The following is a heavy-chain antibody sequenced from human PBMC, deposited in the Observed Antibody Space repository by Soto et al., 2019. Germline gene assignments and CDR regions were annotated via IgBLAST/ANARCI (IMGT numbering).Heavy chain of an antibody. D-gene: IGHD2-2*01. V-gene: IGHV3-23*01. Sequence: GGSLRLSCAASGFTFSSYAMGWVRQAPGKGLEWVSAISGSGGSTYYADSVKGRFTISRDNSKNTLYLQMNSLRAEDTAVYYCAKDYCSSTSSCYYYYGMDVWGQGTTVTVSS. CDR3: AKDYCSSTSSCYYYYGMDV. CDR2: ISGSGGST. J-gene: IGHJ6*02. CDR1: GFTFSSYA.